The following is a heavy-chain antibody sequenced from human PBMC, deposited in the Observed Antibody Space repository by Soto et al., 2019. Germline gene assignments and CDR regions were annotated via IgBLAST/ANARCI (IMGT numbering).Heavy chain of an antibody. CDR2: MNPNSGNT. CDR3: ARGFRKYNWFDP. J-gene: IGHJ5*02. Sequence: ASVKVSCKASGYTFTSYDINWVRQATGQGLEWMGWMNPNSGNTGYAQKFQGRVSMTRNTSISTAYMELSSLRSEDTAVYYCARGFRKYNWFDPRGQGTLVTVSS. V-gene: IGHV1-8*01. CDR1: GYTFTSYD.